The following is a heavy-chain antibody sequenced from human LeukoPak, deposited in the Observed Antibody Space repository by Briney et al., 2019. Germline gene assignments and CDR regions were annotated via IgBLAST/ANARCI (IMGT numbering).Heavy chain of an antibody. D-gene: IGHD3-16*02. V-gene: IGHV4-59*01. CDR1: GGSISSYY. CDR2: IYYSGST. Sequence: SETLSLTCTVSGGSISSYYWSWIRQPPGKGLEWIGYIYYSGSTNYNPSLKSRVTISVDTSKNQFSLKLSSVTAADTAVYYCARGAYSGYDYRYVWGSYRCYYFDYWGQGTLVTVSS. J-gene: IGHJ4*02. CDR3: ARGAYSGYDYRYVWGSYRCYYFDY.